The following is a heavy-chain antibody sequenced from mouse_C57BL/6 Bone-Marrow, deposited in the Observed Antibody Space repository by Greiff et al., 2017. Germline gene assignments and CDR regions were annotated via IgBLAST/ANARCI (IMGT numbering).Heavy chain of an antibody. V-gene: IGHV1-81*01. Sequence: QVQLQQSGAELARPGASVKLSCKASGYTFTSYGISWVKQRTGQGLEWIGEIYPRSGNTYYNEKFKGKATLTADKSSSTAYMELRSLTSEDSAVXCCAMTTVVQYYFDYWGQGTTLTVSS. CDR1: GYTFTSYG. CDR2: IYPRSGNT. D-gene: IGHD1-1*01. CDR3: AMTTVVQYYFDY. J-gene: IGHJ2*01.